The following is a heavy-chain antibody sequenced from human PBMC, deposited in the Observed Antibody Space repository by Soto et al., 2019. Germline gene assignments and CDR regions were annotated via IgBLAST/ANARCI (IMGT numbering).Heavy chain of an antibody. CDR3: ARGRGMVRGVNYYYMDV. V-gene: IGHV3-30*07. J-gene: IGHJ6*03. Sequence: GGSLRLAFAASGFTFSSYAMHWVRQAPGKGPERGAVISYDGSNKYYADSVKGRFTISRDNSKNSLYLQMNSLRAEDTAVYYCARGRGMVRGVNYYYMDVWGKGTTVTVSS. CDR1: GFTFSSYA. CDR2: ISYDGSNK. D-gene: IGHD3-10*01.